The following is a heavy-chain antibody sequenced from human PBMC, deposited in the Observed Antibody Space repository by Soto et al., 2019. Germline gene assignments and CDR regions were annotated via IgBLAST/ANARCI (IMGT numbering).Heavy chain of an antibody. J-gene: IGHJ6*02. Sequence: GASVKVSCKASGYTFTSYAMHWVRQAPGQRLEWMGWISAGNGNTKYSQKFQGRVTITRDTSASTAYMELSSLRSEDTAVYYCAREVGTIFGVVIMVDGMDVWGQGTTVTVSS. V-gene: IGHV1-3*01. CDR2: ISAGNGNT. D-gene: IGHD3-3*01. CDR3: AREVGTIFGVVIMVDGMDV. CDR1: GYTFTSYA.